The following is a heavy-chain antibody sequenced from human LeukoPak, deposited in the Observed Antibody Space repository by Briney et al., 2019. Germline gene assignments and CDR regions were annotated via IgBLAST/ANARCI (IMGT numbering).Heavy chain of an antibody. J-gene: IGHJ4*02. CDR3: ARGPYYYDSSGYYNLV. Sequence: SETLSLTCTVSGGSISSYYWSWIRQPAGKGLEWIGRIYNSVSISYNPSLKRRVTMSIDASKNQLSLKLRSVTAADTAVYYCARGPYYYDSSGYYNLVWGQGTLVTVSS. D-gene: IGHD3-22*01. V-gene: IGHV4-4*07. CDR2: IYNSVSI. CDR1: GGSISSYY.